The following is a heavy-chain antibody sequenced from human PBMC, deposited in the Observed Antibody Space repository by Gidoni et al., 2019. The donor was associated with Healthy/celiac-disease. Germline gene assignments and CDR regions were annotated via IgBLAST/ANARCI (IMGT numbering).Heavy chain of an antibody. CDR1: GFTVSSNY. Sequence: EVPLVASGGGLVQPGGSLRLSCAASGFTVSSNYMSWVRPAPGKGLEWVSVIYSGGSTYYADSVKGRFTISRDNSKNTLYLQMNSLRAEDTAVYYCARDRRDGYNWGAFDIWGQGTMVTVSS. V-gene: IGHV3-66*01. CDR2: IYSGGST. D-gene: IGHD5-12*01. CDR3: ARDRRDGYNWGAFDI. J-gene: IGHJ3*02.